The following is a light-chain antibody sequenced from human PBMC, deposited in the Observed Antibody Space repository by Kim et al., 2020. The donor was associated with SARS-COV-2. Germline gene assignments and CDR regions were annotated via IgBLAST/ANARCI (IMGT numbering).Light chain of an antibody. CDR1: NLGSKS. CDR2: DDT. CDR3: QVWDSGTDHVV. Sequence: APRKTARITCGGNNLGSKSVHWYQQKPGQAPVLVIHDDTDRPSGIPERFSGSNSGNTATLNISRVEVGDEADYYCQVWDSGTDHVVFGGGTQLTVL. V-gene: IGLV3-21*03. J-gene: IGLJ2*01.